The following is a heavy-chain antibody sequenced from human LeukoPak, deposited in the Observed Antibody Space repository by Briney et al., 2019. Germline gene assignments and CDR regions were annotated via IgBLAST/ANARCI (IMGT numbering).Heavy chain of an antibody. CDR1: GFTFSSYS. J-gene: IGHJ4*02. V-gene: IGHV3-21*01. Sequence: GGSLRLSCAASGFTFSSYSFNWVRQAPGKGLEWVSSINTVASYIYYADSVRGRFTISRDNAANSLWLQMNGLRAEDPAVYYCARLRRNSDRSGFYYYYDNWGQGTLVTVSS. CDR2: INTVASYI. CDR3: ARLRRNSDRSGFYYYYDN. D-gene: IGHD3-22*01.